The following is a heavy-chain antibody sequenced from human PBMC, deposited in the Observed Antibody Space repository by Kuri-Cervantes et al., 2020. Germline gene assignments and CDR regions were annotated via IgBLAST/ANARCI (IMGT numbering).Heavy chain of an antibody. CDR3: ATYHIVVVPAAMPKKKYFQH. J-gene: IGHJ1*01. V-gene: IGHV1-8*01. D-gene: IGHD2-2*01. CDR2: MNPNSGNT. CDR1: GYTFTSYD. Sequence: ASVKVSCKASGYTFTSYDINWVRQATGQGLEWMGWMNPNSGNTDYTQKFQGRVTMTRNTSISTAYMELSSLRSEDTAVYYCATYHIVVVPAAMPKKKYFQHWGQGTLVTVSS.